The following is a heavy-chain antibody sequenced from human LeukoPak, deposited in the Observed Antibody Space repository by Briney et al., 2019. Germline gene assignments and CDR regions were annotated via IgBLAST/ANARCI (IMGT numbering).Heavy chain of an antibody. V-gene: IGHV4-59*08. Sequence: SETLSHTCTVSGGSIVTYYWSWVRESPGAGLEWIGYIYVSGTRYNPYLQSRVTISADRSRNQFFLKMTSVTAADTAVYFCARHIGGGIEDMDVWGRGTKVTVSS. J-gene: IGHJ6*03. D-gene: IGHD3-10*01. CDR3: ARHIGGGIEDMDV. CDR1: GGSIVTYY. CDR2: IYVSGT.